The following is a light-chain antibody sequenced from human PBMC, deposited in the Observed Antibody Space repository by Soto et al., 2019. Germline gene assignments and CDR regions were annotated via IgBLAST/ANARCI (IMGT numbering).Light chain of an antibody. V-gene: IGKV1-5*03. CDR3: QQYNSRPLT. CDR1: QTISSW. Sequence: DIQMTQSPSTLSGSVGDRFTITWRASQTISSWLAWYQQKPGKAPKLLIYKASTLKSGVPSRFSGSGSGTEFTLTISSLQSEDFAVYYCQQYNSRPLTFGGGTKVDI. CDR2: KAS. J-gene: IGKJ4*01.